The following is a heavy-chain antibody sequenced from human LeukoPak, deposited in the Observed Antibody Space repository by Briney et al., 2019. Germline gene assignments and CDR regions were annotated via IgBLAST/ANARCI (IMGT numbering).Heavy chain of an antibody. CDR2: INPNSGGT. J-gene: IGHJ6*02. CDR1: GYTFTGYY. V-gene: IGHV1-2*02. Sequence: GASVTVSCKVSGYTFTGYYMHWVRQAPGQGLEWMGWINPNSGGTNYAQKFQGRVTMSRDTSISTAYMELSRLRPDDTAVYFCARGHSMDVWGQGTTVTVSS. CDR3: ARGHSMDV.